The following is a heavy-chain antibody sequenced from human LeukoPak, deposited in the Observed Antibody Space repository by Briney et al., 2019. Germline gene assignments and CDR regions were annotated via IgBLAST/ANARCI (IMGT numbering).Heavy chain of an antibody. J-gene: IGHJ4*02. Sequence: SETLYLTCSASGGSFSSLYWNWVRQPPGKGLEWVGYIYYTGSTNSNPSLKSRVTMFVDMSKNQLSLKLSSVNAADTAVYYCARHRAYSMSSPFDYWGQGTLVTVSS. D-gene: IGHD6-6*01. CDR3: ARHRAYSMSSPFDY. CDR1: GGSFSSLY. CDR2: IYYTGST. V-gene: IGHV4-59*08.